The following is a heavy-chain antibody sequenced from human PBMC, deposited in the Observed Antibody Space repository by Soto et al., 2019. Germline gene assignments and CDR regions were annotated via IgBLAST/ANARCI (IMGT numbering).Heavy chain of an antibody. J-gene: IGHJ5*02. Sequence: SETLSLTCTVSGGSISSYYWSWIRQPPGKGLEWIAYIYYSGSTNYNPSLKSRVTISVDTSKNQFSLKLSSVTAADTAVYYCARDFWSGHWFDPWGQGTLVTVSS. V-gene: IGHV4-59*01. CDR1: GGSISSYY. CDR3: ARDFWSGHWFDP. D-gene: IGHD3-3*01. CDR2: IYYSGST.